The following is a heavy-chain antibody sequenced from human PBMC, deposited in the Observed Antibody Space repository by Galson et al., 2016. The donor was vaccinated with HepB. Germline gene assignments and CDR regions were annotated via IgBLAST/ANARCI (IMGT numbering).Heavy chain of an antibody. CDR2: VFYTGST. D-gene: IGHD5-12*01. Sequence: TLSLTCTVSGGSIKTGDYYWNWIRHYPGKGLEWLGYVFYTGSTYHNPSLKSRLTLSIDTSKNQFFLRLRSVTAVDTAIYYCVREGDRPRLRPGGGRHGLEVWGQGAMVSVSS. V-gene: IGHV4-31*03. CDR3: VREGDRPRLRPGGGRHGLEV. CDR1: GGSIKTGDYY. J-gene: IGHJ6*02.